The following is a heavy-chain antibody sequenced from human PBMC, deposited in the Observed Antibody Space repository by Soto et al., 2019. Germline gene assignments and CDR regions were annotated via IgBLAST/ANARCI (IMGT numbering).Heavy chain of an antibody. CDR3: AREAIIVIAAPEYYFDY. CDR2: IYSGGYT. CDR1: GFDVSNTD. V-gene: IGHV3-66*01. J-gene: IGHJ4*02. D-gene: IGHD3-22*01. Sequence: EVQLVESGGDLVQRGGSLRLSCAASGFDVSNTDMSWVSQAPGKGLEWVSVIYSGGYTNYADSVKGRFIVSRDSPKNTLYLQMDSLIAEDTAVYYCAREAIIVIAAPEYYFDYWGQGTLVTVSS.